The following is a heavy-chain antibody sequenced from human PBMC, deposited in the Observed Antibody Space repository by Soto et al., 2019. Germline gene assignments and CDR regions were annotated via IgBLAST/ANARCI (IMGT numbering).Heavy chain of an antibody. D-gene: IGHD3-10*01. CDR1: GGTFSSYA. J-gene: IGHJ6*02. CDR2: IIPIFGTA. Sequence: GASVNVSCKASGGTFSSYAISWVRQAPGQGLEWMGGIIPIFGTANYAQKFQGRVTITADESTSTAYMELSSLRSEDTAVYYCATGSWFGESPQGGGYYYYYGMDVWGQGTTVTVSS. CDR3: ATGSWFGESPQGGGYYYYYGMDV. V-gene: IGHV1-69*13.